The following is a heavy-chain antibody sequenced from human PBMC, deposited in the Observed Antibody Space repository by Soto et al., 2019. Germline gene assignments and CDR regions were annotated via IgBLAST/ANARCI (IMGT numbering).Heavy chain of an antibody. CDR3: AISNAKLYSVQKTGVFDL. V-gene: IGHV1-69*01. J-gene: IGHJ2*01. Sequence: QVQLVQSGAEVQKPGSSLKVSCKASGGTFSSYGISWVRQAPGQGLEWMGGIIPIFGTSNFAQKFQGRVTITADESTSTVYMELSSLTSEDTAVYYCAISNAKLYSVQKTGVFDLWGRGTLVTVSS. CDR1: GGTFSSYG. CDR2: IIPIFGTS. D-gene: IGHD5-12*01.